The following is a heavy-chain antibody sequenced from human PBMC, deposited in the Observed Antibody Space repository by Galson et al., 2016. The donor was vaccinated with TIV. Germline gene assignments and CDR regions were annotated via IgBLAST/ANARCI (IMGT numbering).Heavy chain of an antibody. V-gene: IGHV1-18*04. Sequence: SVKVSCKASGYSFLSYGMTWVRQAPGRGLEWLGWISAYNGDIKSARKFQGRVTMTTDTSTNTAYMEPRSLGSDDTAVYYCATELYCSSISCYYYYGLDVWGHGTTVTVSS. J-gene: IGHJ6*02. CDR3: ATELYCSSISCYYYYGLDV. D-gene: IGHD2-2*01. CDR2: ISAYNGDI. CDR1: GYSFLSYG.